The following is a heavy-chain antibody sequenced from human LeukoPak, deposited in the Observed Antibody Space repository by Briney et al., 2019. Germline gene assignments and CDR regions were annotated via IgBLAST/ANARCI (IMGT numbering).Heavy chain of an antibody. CDR2: ISSSGSTI. D-gene: IGHD3-9*01. J-gene: IGHJ4*02. V-gene: IGHV3-48*03. CDR1: GFTFSSYE. Sequence: GGSLRLSCAASGFTFSSYEMNWVRQAPGKGLEWVSYISSSGSTIYYADSVKGRFTISRDNAKNSLYLQMNSLRAEDMALYYCAKDQSYDILTGQTEFDYWGQGTLVTVSS. CDR3: AKDQSYDILTGQTEFDY.